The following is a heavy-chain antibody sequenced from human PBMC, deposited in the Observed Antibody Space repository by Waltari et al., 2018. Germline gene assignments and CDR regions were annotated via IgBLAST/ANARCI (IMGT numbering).Heavy chain of an antibody. V-gene: IGHV3-21*01. CDR2: ISSSSYI. D-gene: IGHD3-10*01. CDR3: ARDQLMVQGVIMLLEKYGMDV. J-gene: IGHJ6*02. CDR1: GFTFSSYS. Sequence: EVQLVESGGGLVKPGGSLRLSCAASGFTFSSYSMNWVRQAPGKGLEWVSSISSSSYIYYADSVKGRFTISRDNAKNSLYLQMNSLRAEDTAVYYCARDQLMVQGVIMLLEKYGMDVWGQGTTVTVSS.